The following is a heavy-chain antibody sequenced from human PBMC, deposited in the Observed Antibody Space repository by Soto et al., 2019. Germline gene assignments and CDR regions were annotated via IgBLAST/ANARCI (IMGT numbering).Heavy chain of an antibody. CDR1: GFTFGGYS. CDR3: ARDLVDIEATIRNNHYYYGMDV. J-gene: IGHJ6*02. D-gene: IGHD5-12*01. CDR2: ISSSSGTI. V-gene: IGHV3-48*02. Sequence: PGGSLRLSCVASGFTFGGYSINWVRQAPGKGLEWVSYISSSSGTIFYADSVKGRFTISRDNAKNSVYLQMNSLRDEDTAVYYCARDLVDIEATIRNNHYYYGMDVWGQGATVTVYS.